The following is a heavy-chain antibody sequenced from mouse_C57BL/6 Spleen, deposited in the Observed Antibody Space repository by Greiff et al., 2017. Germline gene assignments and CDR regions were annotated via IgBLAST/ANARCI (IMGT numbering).Heavy chain of an antibody. CDR1: GFTFSDYY. J-gene: IGHJ4*01. CDR3: ARHEYDEGGYAMDY. D-gene: IGHD2-14*01. CDR2: ISNGGGST. V-gene: IGHV5-12*01. Sequence: EVKLVESGGGLVQPGGSLKLSCAASGFTFSDYYMYWVRQTPEKRLEWVAYISNGGGSTYYPDPVQGRFTISRDNAKNTLYLQMSRLKYEDTAMYYCARHEYDEGGYAMDYWGQGTSVTVSS.